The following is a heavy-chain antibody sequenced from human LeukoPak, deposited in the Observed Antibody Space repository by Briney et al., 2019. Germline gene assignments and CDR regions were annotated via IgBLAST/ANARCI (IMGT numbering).Heavy chain of an antibody. CDR3: AKEAPLGYCSSTSCPHDY. Sequence: PGGSLRLSCAASGFTFSSYGMHWVRQAPGKGLEWVAFIRYDGSIKYYADSVKGRFTISRDNSKNTLYLQMNSLRAEDTAVYYCAKEAPLGYCSSTSCPHDYWGQGTLVTVSS. CDR1: GFTFSSYG. V-gene: IGHV3-30*02. D-gene: IGHD2-2*01. J-gene: IGHJ4*02. CDR2: IRYDGSIK.